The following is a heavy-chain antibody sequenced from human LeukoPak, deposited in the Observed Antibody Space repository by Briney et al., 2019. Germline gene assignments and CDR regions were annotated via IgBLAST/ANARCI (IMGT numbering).Heavy chain of an antibody. CDR1: GGSISSYY. J-gene: IGHJ4*02. D-gene: IGHD2-2*01. CDR2: IYYSGSP. V-gene: IGHV4-59*01. CDR3: ARSRGSSDWLDY. Sequence: SETLSLTCTVSGGSISSYYWSWIRQPPGKGLEWIGYIYYSGSPDYNPSLKSRVTISIDTSKNQFSLRLTSVTASDTAVYYCARSRGSSDWLDYWGQGTLVTVSS.